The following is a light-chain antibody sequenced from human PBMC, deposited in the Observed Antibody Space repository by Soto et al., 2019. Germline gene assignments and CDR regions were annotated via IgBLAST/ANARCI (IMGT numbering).Light chain of an antibody. CDR1: SSVVGGYDF. V-gene: IGLV2-14*01. CDR2: DVS. Sequence: QSVLTQPASVPGSPGQSITISCTGTSSVVGGYDFVSWYQQHPGKAPKVMIYDVSNRPSGVSNRFSGSKSGNTASLTISGLQAEDEADYYCCSYTSSDTYVFGTGTKVTVL. J-gene: IGLJ1*01. CDR3: CSYTSSDTYV.